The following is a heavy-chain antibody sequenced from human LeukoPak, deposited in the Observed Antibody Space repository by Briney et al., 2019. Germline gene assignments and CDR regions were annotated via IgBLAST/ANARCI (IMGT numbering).Heavy chain of an antibody. V-gene: IGHV1-69*05. CDR1: GYTFTSYH. CDR3: ARALNSGSYSFYFDY. J-gene: IGHJ4*02. Sequence: ASVKVSCKASGYTFTSYHMHWVRQAPGQGLEWMGRIIPIFGTANYAQKFQGRVTITTDESTSTAYMELSSPRSEDTAVYYCARALNSGSYSFYFDYWGQGTLVTVSS. D-gene: IGHD1-26*01. CDR2: IIPIFGTA.